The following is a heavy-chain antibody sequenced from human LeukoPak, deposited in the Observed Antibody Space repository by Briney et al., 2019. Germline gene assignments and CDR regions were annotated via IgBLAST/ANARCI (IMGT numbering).Heavy chain of an antibody. CDR3: ARDTDCSGGSCYSLAFDI. D-gene: IGHD2-15*01. CDR2: IYYSGST. V-gene: IGHV4-39*06. J-gene: IGHJ3*02. Sequence: PSETLSLTCTVSGGSISSSSYYWGWIRQPPGKGLEWIGSIYYSGSTYYNPSLKSRVTISVDTSKNQFPLKLSSVTAADTAVYYCARDTDCSGGSCYSLAFDIWGQGTMVTVSS. CDR1: GGSISSSSYY.